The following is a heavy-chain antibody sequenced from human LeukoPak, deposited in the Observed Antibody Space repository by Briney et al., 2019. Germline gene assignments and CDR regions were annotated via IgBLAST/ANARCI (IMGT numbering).Heavy chain of an antibody. CDR1: GYTFTSYD. Sequence: ASVKVSCKASGYTFTSYDINWVRQATGQGLEWMGWMNPNSGNTGYAQKFQGRVTITRNTSISTAYMELRSLRSDDTAVYYCARDARDVLLWFGEFSPWGQGTLVTVSS. CDR2: MNPNSGNT. J-gene: IGHJ5*02. CDR3: ARDARDVLLWFGEFSP. D-gene: IGHD3-10*01. V-gene: IGHV1-8*03.